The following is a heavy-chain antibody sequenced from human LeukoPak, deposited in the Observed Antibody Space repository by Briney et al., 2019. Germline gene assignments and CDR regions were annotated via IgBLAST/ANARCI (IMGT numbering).Heavy chain of an antibody. V-gene: IGHV3-33*01. CDR1: GFSFGIYG. D-gene: IGHD5-18*01. CDR2: IWTNGRDE. CDR3: ARVYGTAMVSGYGMDV. J-gene: IGHJ6*02. Sequence: PGGSLTLSCAASGFSFGIYGMRWVRQAPGKGLEWVAFIWTNGRDEYYADSVKGRFTVSRDNSNNVLYLHMNSVRAEDTAVYYCARVYGTAMVSGYGMDVWGQGTTVTVSS.